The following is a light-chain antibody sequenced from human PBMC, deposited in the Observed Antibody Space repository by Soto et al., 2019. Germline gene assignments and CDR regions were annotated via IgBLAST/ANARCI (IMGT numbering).Light chain of an antibody. V-gene: IGLV2-14*01. CDR2: DVS. CDR1: RSDVGGYNY. J-gene: IGLJ2*01. Sequence: QSALTQPASVSGSPGQSITISCTGTRSDVGGYNYVSWYQQHPGKAPKLMIYDVSNRPSGVSNRGSGSKSGNTASLTISGLQAEDEADYYCTSYSTSSTSHVVFGGGTKLTVL. CDR3: TSYSTSSTSHVV.